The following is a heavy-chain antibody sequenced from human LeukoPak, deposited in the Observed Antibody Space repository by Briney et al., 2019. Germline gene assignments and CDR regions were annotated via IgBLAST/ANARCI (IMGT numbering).Heavy chain of an antibody. CDR3: ARVNIRDGYNFGY. Sequence: AESLSLTCTVSGGSINDRYWSWIRQPPGKGLEWIGYIYDSGSTNYNPSVKRRVTISVDMSKNKFSLQLTCVSAADTAVYFCARVNIRDGYNFGYWGQGTLVTVSS. CDR1: GGSINDRY. D-gene: IGHD5-24*01. J-gene: IGHJ4*02. CDR2: IYDSGST. V-gene: IGHV4-59*11.